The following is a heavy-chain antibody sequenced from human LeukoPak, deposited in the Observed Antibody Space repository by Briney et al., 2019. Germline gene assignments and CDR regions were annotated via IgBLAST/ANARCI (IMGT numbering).Heavy chain of an antibody. Sequence: PGGSLRLSCAASGFTFSSYGMHWVRQAPGKGLEWVAVISYDGSNKYYADSVKGRFTISRDNSKNTLYLQMNSLRAEDTAVYYCAKELQDYDPAAFDIWGQGTMVTVSS. CDR2: ISYDGSNK. V-gene: IGHV3-30*18. CDR1: GFTFSSYG. D-gene: IGHD3-22*01. J-gene: IGHJ3*02. CDR3: AKELQDYDPAAFDI.